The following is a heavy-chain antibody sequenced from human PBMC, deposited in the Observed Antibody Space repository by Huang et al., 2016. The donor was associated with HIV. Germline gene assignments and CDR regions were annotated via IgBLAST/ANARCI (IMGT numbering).Heavy chain of an antibody. J-gene: IGHJ4*02. CDR2: LWPEMGET. D-gene: IGHD3-9*01. CDR1: EYTLPELS. CDR3: ATGFDVFFDF. V-gene: IGHV1-24*01. Sequence: QVQLVQSRAEVKKPGASVKVSCKVSEYTLPELSIHWVRQPPGKGLEGMGGLWPEMGETIYAQKLQGSVTMTEDTSTETAFMELSGLRPEDTAVYYCATGFDVFFDFWGQGTLVTVSS.